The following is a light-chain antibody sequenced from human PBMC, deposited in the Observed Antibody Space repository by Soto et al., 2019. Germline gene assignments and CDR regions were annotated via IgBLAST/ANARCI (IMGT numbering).Light chain of an antibody. CDR3: QQYNVWPLT. V-gene: IGKV3-20*01. J-gene: IGKJ4*01. CDR2: GSS. CDR1: QTVTNNY. Sequence: EVVLTQSPGTLSLSPGERATLSCRASQTVTNNYLAWFQQKPGQAPTLLIFGSSDRATGIPDRFSGSGSGTDFTLTISSLQSEDFAVYYCQQYNVWPLTFGGGTKVEFK.